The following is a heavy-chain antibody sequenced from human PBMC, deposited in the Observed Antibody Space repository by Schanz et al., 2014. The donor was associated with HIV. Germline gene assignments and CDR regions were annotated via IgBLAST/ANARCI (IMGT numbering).Heavy chain of an antibody. V-gene: IGHV3-23*01. CDR2: ISESGART. J-gene: IGHJ4*02. CDR3: AKPEYDSRGSSQSHFDY. D-gene: IGHD3-22*01. Sequence: VPLLESGGGLEQPGGSRRLSGAASGFNFNNYAMPWVRQAPGKGLDWLSSISESGARTYYADSVNGRFTISRDNSKNTLYLQMTTLRIDDTAVYYCAKPEYDSRGSSQSHFDYWGQGTLVTVSS. CDR1: GFNFNNYA.